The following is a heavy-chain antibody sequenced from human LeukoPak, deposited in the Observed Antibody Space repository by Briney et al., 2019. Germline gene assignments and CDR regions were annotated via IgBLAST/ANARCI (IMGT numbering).Heavy chain of an antibody. V-gene: IGHV7-4-1*02. Sequence: ASVKVFCKASGYTFTSYAMNWVRQAPGQGLEWMGWTNTNTGNPTYAQGFTGRFVFSLDTSVSTAYLQISSLKAEDTAVYYCARERSGSSWRPIDYWGQGTLVTVSS. CDR2: TNTNTGNP. D-gene: IGHD6-13*01. CDR1: GYTFTSYA. CDR3: ARERSGSSWRPIDY. J-gene: IGHJ4*02.